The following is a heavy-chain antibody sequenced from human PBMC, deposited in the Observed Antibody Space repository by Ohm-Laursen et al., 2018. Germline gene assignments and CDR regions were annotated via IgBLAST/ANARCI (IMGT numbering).Heavy chain of an antibody. CDR1: GDSISSYY. CDR2: IYYSGST. D-gene: IGHD2-15*01. Sequence: GTLSLTCAVSGDSISSYYWSWIRQPPGKGLEWIGYIYYSGSTNYNPSLKSRVTISVDTSKSQFSLKLSSVTAADTAVYYCARVSPYCSSGTCFLDYWGQGTLVTVSS. CDR3: ARVSPYCSSGTCFLDY. J-gene: IGHJ4*02. V-gene: IGHV4-59*01.